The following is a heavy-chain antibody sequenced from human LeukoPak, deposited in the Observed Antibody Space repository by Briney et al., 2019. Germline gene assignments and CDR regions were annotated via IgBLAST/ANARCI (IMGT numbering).Heavy chain of an antibody. V-gene: IGHV4-59*08. CDR3: VRLSVVSPHRYFDL. CDR2: IYHTGGT. CDR1: GGSISSYY. D-gene: IGHD4-23*01. Sequence: SETLSLTCTVSGGSISSYYWSWIRQPPGKGLEWIAYIYHTGGTNYNPSLKSRATISLDSSKNQFSLQLSSVTATDTAIYYCVRLSVVSPHRYFDLWGRGTLVTVSS. J-gene: IGHJ2*01.